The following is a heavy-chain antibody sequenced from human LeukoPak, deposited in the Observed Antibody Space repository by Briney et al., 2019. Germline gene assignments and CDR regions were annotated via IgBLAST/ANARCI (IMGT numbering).Heavy chain of an antibody. J-gene: IGHJ4*02. CDR1: GYTFTSYY. D-gene: IGHD5-18*01. CDR3: AVIARASRIQLWSLDY. CDR2: INLSGGST. V-gene: IGHV1-46*01. Sequence: ASVKVSCKASGYTFTSYYMHWVRQAPGQGLEWMGIINLSGGSTSYAQKFQGRVTMTRDTSTSTVYMELSSLRSEDTAVYYCAVIARASRIQLWSLDYWGQGTLVTVSS.